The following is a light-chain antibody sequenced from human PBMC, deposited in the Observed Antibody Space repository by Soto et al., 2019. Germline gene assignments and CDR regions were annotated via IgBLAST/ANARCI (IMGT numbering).Light chain of an antibody. V-gene: IGKV1-5*01. Sequence: DIQMTQSPSTLSASVGDRVTITCRASQSISNWLAWYQQKPGKAPKVLIYDVSTLESGVPSRFSGGGSGTEFTLTITILQPDDFATYYCQEYTTYSRTFGQGTKVEVK. J-gene: IGKJ1*01. CDR1: QSISNW. CDR3: QEYTTYSRT. CDR2: DVS.